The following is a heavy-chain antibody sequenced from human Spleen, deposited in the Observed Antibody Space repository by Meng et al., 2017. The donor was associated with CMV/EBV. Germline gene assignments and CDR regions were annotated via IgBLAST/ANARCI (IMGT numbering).Heavy chain of an antibody. V-gene: IGHV4-39*07. CDR2: IYYSGST. CDR3: ARGRYGGNPWASYGMDV. CDR1: GASISGSNYY. Sequence: SETLSLTCTVSGASISGSNYYWGWIRQPPGKGLEWIASIYYSGSTYYNPSLKSRVTISVDTSKNQFSLKLSSVTAADTAVYYCARGRYGGNPWASYGMDVWGQGTTVTVSS. J-gene: IGHJ6*02. D-gene: IGHD4-23*01.